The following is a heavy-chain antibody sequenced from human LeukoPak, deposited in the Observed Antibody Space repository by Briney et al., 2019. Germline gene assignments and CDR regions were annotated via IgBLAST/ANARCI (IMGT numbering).Heavy chain of an antibody. CDR3: AKHGSSGWYQPFDY. Sequence: GGSLRLSCAASGFTFSSYSMNWVRQAPGKGLEWVSSISSSSSYIYYADSVKGRFTISRDNAKNSLSLQISSLRAEDTAVYYCAKHGSSGWYQPFDYWGQGILVIVSS. V-gene: IGHV3-21*04. J-gene: IGHJ4*02. CDR2: ISSSSSYI. D-gene: IGHD6-19*01. CDR1: GFTFSSYS.